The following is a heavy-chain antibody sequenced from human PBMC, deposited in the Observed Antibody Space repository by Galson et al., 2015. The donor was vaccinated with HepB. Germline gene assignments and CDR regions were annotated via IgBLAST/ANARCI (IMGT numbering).Heavy chain of an antibody. CDR3: AQAHSSGWLRFDY. D-gene: IGHD6-19*01. Sequence: SLRLSCAASGLTFSSYGMHWVRQAPGKGLEWVAVIWYDGSNKYYADSVKGRFTISRDNSKNALYLQMNSLRAEDTAVYYCAQAHSSGWLRFDYWGQGTLVTVSS. J-gene: IGHJ4*02. V-gene: IGHV3-33*08. CDR1: GLTFSSYG. CDR2: IWYDGSNK.